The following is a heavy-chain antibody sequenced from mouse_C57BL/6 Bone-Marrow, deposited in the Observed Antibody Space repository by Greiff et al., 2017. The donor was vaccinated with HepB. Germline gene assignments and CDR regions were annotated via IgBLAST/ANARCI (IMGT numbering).Heavy chain of an antibody. CDR2: IDPSDSYT. Sequence: VQLKQPGAELVMPGASVKLSCKASGYTFTSYWMHWVKQRPGQGLEWIGEIDPSDSYTNYNQKFKGKSTLTVDKSSSTAYMQLSSLTSEDSAVYYCARYVGYWGQGTTLTVSS. CDR3: ARYVGY. J-gene: IGHJ2*01. V-gene: IGHV1-69*01. CDR1: GYTFTSYW.